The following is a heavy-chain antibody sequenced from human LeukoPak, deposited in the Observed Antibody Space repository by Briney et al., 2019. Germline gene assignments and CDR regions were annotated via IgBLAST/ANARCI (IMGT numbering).Heavy chain of an antibody. Sequence: ASVKDSCKASGGTFSSYAISWVRQAPGQGLEWMGGIIPIFGTANYAQKFQGRVTITTDGSTSTAYMELSSLRSEDTAVYYCASLKNDAFDIWGQGTMVTVSS. CDR1: GGTFSSYA. CDR3: ASLKNDAFDI. J-gene: IGHJ3*02. V-gene: IGHV1-69*05. CDR2: IIPIFGTA.